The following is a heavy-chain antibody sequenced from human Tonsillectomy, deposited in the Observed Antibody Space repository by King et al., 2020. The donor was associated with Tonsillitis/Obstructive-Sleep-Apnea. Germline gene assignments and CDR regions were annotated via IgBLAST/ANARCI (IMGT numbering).Heavy chain of an antibody. CDR3: AKDYTTGGYYYYYMDV. J-gene: IGHJ6*03. Sequence: VQLVESGGGLVQPGRSLRLSCAASGFTFDDYAMHWVRQAPGKGLEWVSGISWNSGSTGSADSVKGRFTISRDNAKNSLYLQMNSLRAEDTALYYCAKDYTTGGYYYYYMDVWGKGTTVTVSS. CDR2: ISWNSGST. CDR1: GFTFDDYA. D-gene: IGHD1-1*01. V-gene: IGHV3-9*01.